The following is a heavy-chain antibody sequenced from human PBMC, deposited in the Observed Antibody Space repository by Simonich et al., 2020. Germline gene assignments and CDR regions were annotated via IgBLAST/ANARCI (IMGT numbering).Heavy chain of an antibody. CDR1: GFTFSSYS. CDR3: ARANERDY. V-gene: IGHV3-21*01. CDR2: ISSSSSYI. J-gene: IGHJ4*02. D-gene: IGHD1-1*01. Sequence: EVQLVESGGGLVKPGGSLRLSCAASGFTFSSYSMNWVRQAPGKWREGVSSISSSSSYIYYADSVKGRFTISRDNAKNSLYLQMNSLRAEDTAVYYCARANERDYWGQGTLVTVSS.